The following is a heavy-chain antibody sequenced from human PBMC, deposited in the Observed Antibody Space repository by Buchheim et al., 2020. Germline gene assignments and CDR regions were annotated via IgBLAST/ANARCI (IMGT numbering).Heavy chain of an antibody. CDR2: IYYSGST. Sequence: QLQLQESGPGLVKPSETLSLTCTVSGGSISSSSYYWGWIRQPPGKGLEWIGSIYYSGSTYYNPSLKSRVTISVDTSKNQFPRKLSSVTAADTAVYYCARDALPKKDIVVVPAAMRNWYYYGMDVWGQGTT. V-gene: IGHV4-39*07. J-gene: IGHJ6*02. CDR3: ARDALPKKDIVVVPAAMRNWYYYGMDV. CDR1: GGSISSSSYY. D-gene: IGHD2-2*01.